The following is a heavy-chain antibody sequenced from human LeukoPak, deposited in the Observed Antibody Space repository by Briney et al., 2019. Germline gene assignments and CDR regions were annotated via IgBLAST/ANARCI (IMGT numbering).Heavy chain of an antibody. D-gene: IGHD4-17*01. J-gene: IGHJ4*02. V-gene: IGHV4-34*01. CDR2: INHSGST. CDR1: GGSFSGYY. CDR3: ARDDDYGDYFVY. Sequence: PSETLSLTCAVYGGSFSGYYWSWIRQPPGKGLEWIGKINHSGSTNYNPSLKSRVTISVDTSKNQFSLKLSSVTAADTAVYYCARDDDYGDYFVYWGQGTLVTVSS.